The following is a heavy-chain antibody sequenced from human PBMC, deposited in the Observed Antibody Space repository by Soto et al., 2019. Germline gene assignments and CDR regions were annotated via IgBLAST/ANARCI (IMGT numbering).Heavy chain of an antibody. CDR3: ATDQSASSNSYHAMDV. J-gene: IGHJ6*02. D-gene: IGHD6-6*01. V-gene: IGHV3-30*09. Sequence: QEQLVESGGGVVQPGRPLRLSCAASEFTFSPYPMHWVRQAPGKGLEWVAVISFDGATKYYADSVKGRFAISRDNSMNTLYLQMNSLRTEDTAVYYCATDQSASSNSYHAMDVWGPGTTVTVSS. CDR1: EFTFSPYP. CDR2: ISFDGATK.